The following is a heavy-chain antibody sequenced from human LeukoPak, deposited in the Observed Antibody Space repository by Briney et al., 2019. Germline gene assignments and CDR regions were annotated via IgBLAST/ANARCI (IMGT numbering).Heavy chain of an antibody. CDR1: GGSFSGYY. CDR3: ARFNYGSGRYYFDY. J-gene: IGHJ4*02. D-gene: IGHD3-10*01. V-gene: IGHV4-34*01. Sequence: SETLSLTCAVYGGSFSGYYWSWIRQPPGKGLEWIGEINHSGSTNYNPSLKSRVTISVDTSKNQFSLKLSSVTAADTAVYYCARFNYGSGRYYFDYWGQGTLVTVSS. CDR2: INHSGST.